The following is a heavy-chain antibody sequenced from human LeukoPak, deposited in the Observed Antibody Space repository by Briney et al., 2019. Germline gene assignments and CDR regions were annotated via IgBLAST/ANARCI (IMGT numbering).Heavy chain of an antibody. CDR3: ARTYQLPSRTXXFXP. Sequence: SETLSLTCTVSGGSISSGDYYWSWIRQPPGKGLEWIGYIYYSGSTYYNPSLKSRVTISVDTSKNQFSLKLSSVTAADTAVYYCARTYQLPSRTXXFXPXXQGXXXTV. J-gene: IGHJ5*02. CDR2: IYYSGST. D-gene: IGHD2-2*01. V-gene: IGHV4-30-4*08. CDR1: GGSISSGDYY.